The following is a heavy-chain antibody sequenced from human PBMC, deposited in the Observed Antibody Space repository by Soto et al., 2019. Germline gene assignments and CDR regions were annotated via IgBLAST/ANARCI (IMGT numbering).Heavy chain of an antibody. D-gene: IGHD2-15*01. J-gene: IGHJ4*02. V-gene: IGHV3-15*01. Sequence: GGSLRLSCAASGFTFSNDWMSWVRQAPGKGLEWVGRIKSKTDGGTTDYAAPEKGRFTISRDDSKNTLYLQMNSLKTEDTAVYYCTTLRYCSGCSCYSDFDYWGQGTLVTVSS. CDR3: TTLRYCSGCSCYSDFDY. CDR1: GFTFSNDW. CDR2: IKSKTDGGTT.